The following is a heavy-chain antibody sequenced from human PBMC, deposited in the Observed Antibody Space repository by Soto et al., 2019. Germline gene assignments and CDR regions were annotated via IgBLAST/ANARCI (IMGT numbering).Heavy chain of an antibody. CDR3: AQLVSSPGWIYS. J-gene: IGHJ4*02. CDR2: ISGSGGST. V-gene: IGHV3-23*01. D-gene: IGHD2-2*03. Sequence: EVQLLESGGGLEQPGGSLRLSCAASGFTFSIYAMSWVRQAPGKGLEWVSGISGSGGSTYYADYVKGRFTISRDNSKNTLYLQMNSLRAEDTAVYYCAQLVSSPGWIYSWGQGTLVTVSS. CDR1: GFTFSIYA.